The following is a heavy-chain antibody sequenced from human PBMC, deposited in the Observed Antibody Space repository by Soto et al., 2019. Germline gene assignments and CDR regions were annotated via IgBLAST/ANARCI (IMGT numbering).Heavy chain of an antibody. CDR2: ISYDGSNK. Sequence: GGSLSLSCAASGFTFSSYAMHWVRPAPGKGLEWVAVISYDGSNKYYADSVKGRFTISRDNSKNTLYLQMNSLRAEDTAVYYCARVRYDFWSGPGGWFDPWGQGTLVTVSS. CDR3: ARVRYDFWSGPGGWFDP. D-gene: IGHD3-3*01. J-gene: IGHJ5*02. V-gene: IGHV3-30-3*01. CDR1: GFTFSSYA.